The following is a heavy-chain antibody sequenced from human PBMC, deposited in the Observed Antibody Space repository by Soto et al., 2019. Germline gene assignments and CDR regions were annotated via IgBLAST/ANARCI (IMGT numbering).Heavy chain of an antibody. V-gene: IGHV4-4*07. CDR2: IHSSGST. J-gene: IGHJ4*02. CDR1: GGSMRSYY. CDR3: ARGRPIDY. Sequence: SETLSLTCTVSGGSMRSYYWTWIRQPAGKGLEWIGRIHSSGSTNHNPSLKSRVTMSVDTSRNQFSLELSSVTAADTAVYYCARGRPIDYWGQGTLVTVS.